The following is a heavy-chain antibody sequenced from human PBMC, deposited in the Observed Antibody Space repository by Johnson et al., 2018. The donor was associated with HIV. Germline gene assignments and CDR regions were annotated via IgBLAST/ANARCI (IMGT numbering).Heavy chain of an antibody. CDR1: GFTVSSNY. CDR3: AREAYCSGGSCYDAFDM. Sequence: VHLVESGGGLVQPGGSLRLSCAASGFTVSSNYMSWVRQAPGKGLEWVSVIYSGGSTYYADSVKGRFTISRDNSKNTLYLQMNSLRAEDTAVYYCAREAYCSGGSCYDAFDMWGQGTMVTVSS. D-gene: IGHD2-15*01. J-gene: IGHJ3*02. V-gene: IGHV3-66*01. CDR2: IYSGGST.